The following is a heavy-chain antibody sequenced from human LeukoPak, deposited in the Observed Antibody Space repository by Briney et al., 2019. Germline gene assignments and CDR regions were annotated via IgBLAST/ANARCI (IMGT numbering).Heavy chain of an antibody. J-gene: IGHJ4*02. CDR2: IYTSGST. D-gene: IGHD5-24*01. CDR1: GGSISSGSYY. Sequence: KASETLSLTCTVSGGSISSGSYYWSWIRQPAGKGLEWIGRIYTSGSTNYNPSLKSRVTISVDTSKNQFSLKLSSVTAADTAVYYCAREKGGWLQHDYWGQGTLVTVSS. V-gene: IGHV4-61*02. CDR3: AREKGGWLQHDY.